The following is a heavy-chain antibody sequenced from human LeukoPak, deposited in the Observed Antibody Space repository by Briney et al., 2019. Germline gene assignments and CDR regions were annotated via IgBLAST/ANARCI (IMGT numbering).Heavy chain of an antibody. D-gene: IGHD3-22*01. V-gene: IGHV3-66*01. CDR1: GFTVSSNY. CDR2: IYSGGST. J-gene: IGHJ4*02. CDR3: ARGGWSMIVAD. Sequence: PGGSLRLSYAASGFTVSSNYMSWVRQAPGKGLEWVSVIYSGGSTYYADSVKGRFTISRDNSKNTLYLQMNSLRAEDTAVYYCARGGWSMIVADWGQGTLVTVSS.